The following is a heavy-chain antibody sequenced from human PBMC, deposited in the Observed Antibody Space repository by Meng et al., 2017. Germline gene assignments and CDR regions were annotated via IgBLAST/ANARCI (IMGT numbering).Heavy chain of an antibody. D-gene: IGHD3-22*01. Sequence: GGSLRLSCAASGFTFSSYAMHWVRQAPGKGLEWVAVISYDGSNKYYADSVKGRFTISRDNSKNTLYLQMNSRRAEDTAVYYCARSYYYYDSSGYYYYYYGMDVWGQGTTVTVSS. CDR1: GFTFSSYA. V-gene: IGHV3-30*04. CDR3: ARSYYYYDSSGYYYYYYGMDV. J-gene: IGHJ6*02. CDR2: ISYDGSNK.